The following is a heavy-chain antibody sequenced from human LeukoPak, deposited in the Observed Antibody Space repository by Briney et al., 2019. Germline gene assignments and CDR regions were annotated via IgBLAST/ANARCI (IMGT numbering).Heavy chain of an antibody. D-gene: IGHD6-13*01. CDR2: ISSSGSTI. J-gene: IGHJ4*02. V-gene: IGHV3-11*01. CDR3: AKDPGYSSTWYDY. CDR1: GFTFSDYY. Sequence: PGGSLRLSCAASGFTFSDYYMSWIRQAPGKGLEWVSYISSSGSTIYYADSVRGRFTISRDNTKNSLYLQMDSLRVEDTAVYYCAKDPGYSSTWYDYWGQGTLVTVSS.